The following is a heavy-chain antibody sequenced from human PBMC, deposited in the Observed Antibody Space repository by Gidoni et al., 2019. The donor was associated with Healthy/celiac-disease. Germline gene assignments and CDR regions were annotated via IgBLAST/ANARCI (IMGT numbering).Heavy chain of an antibody. CDR2: INHSGST. V-gene: IGHV4-34*01. CDR3: ARMGGLGFDY. Sequence: QVQLQQWGAGLLKPSETLSLTCAVYGGSFSGYYWSWSRQPPGKGLEWIGEINHSGSTNYNPSLKSRVTISVDTSKNQFSLKLSSVTAADTAVYYCARMGGLGFDYWGQGTLVTVSS. D-gene: IGHD1-26*01. J-gene: IGHJ4*02. CDR1: GGSFSGYY.